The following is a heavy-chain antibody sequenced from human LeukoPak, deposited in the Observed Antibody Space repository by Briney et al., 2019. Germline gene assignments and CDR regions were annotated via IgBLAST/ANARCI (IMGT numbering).Heavy chain of an antibody. D-gene: IGHD3-3*01. V-gene: IGHV3-66*01. J-gene: IGHJ4*02. Sequence: IYSGGSTYYADSVKGRFTISRDNSKNTLYLQMNSLRAEDTAVYYCARGAHGTIFGVADLDYWGQGTLVTVSS. CDR2: IYSGGST. CDR3: ARGAHGTIFGVADLDY.